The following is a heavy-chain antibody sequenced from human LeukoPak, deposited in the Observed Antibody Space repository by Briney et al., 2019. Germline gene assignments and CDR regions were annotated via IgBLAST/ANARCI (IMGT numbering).Heavy chain of an antibody. D-gene: IGHD3-9*01. CDR2: IYYSGST. CDR3: ARGPRLRYFDWLPNNWFDP. Sequence: PSETLSLTCAVYGVSFSGYYWSWIRQPPGKGLEWIGYIYYSGSTNYNPSLKNRVTISVDTSKNQFSLKLSSVTAADTAVYYCARGPRLRYFDWLPNNWFDPWGQGTLVTVSS. CDR1: GVSFSGYY. J-gene: IGHJ5*02. V-gene: IGHV4-59*01.